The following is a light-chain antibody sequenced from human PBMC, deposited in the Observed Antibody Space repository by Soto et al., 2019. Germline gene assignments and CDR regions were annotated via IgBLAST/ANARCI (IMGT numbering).Light chain of an antibody. Sequence: DIQVTQSPSSLSASVGDRVTITCRASQSISTYLNWYQQKPGKAPKLLIYAASSLQSGVPSRFSGSGSGTDFTLTIRSLQPEDFAIYYCQQSYSTPRTFGQGTTVEIK. V-gene: IGKV1-39*01. CDR3: QQSYSTPRT. J-gene: IGKJ1*01. CDR1: QSISTY. CDR2: AAS.